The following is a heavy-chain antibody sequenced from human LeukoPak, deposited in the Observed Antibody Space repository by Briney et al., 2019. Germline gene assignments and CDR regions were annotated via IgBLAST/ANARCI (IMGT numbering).Heavy chain of an antibody. J-gene: IGHJ6*04. CDR3: ARVRGYGERYYYYGMDV. V-gene: IGHV4-4*02. Sequence: SETLSLTWAVSGGSISSSNWWGWVRQPRGKGLEWIGEIYHSGSTNYNPSLKSRVTISVDKSKNQFSLKLSSVTAADTAVYYCARVRGYGERYYYYGMDVWGKGTTVTVSS. CDR1: GGSISSSNW. D-gene: IGHD5-18*01. CDR2: IYHSGST.